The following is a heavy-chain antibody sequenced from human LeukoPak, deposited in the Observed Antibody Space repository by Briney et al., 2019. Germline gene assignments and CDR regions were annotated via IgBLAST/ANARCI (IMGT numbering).Heavy chain of an antibody. D-gene: IGHD6-13*01. J-gene: IGHJ3*02. CDR3: AREAAATLAFDI. CDR1: GFTFSIYS. Sequence: GGSLRLSCAASGFTFSIYSMNWVRQAPGKGLEWVSSISSSSSYIYYADSVKGRFTISRDNAKNSLYLQMNSLRAEDTAVYYCAREAAATLAFDIWGQGTMVTVSS. CDR2: ISSSSSYI. V-gene: IGHV3-21*01.